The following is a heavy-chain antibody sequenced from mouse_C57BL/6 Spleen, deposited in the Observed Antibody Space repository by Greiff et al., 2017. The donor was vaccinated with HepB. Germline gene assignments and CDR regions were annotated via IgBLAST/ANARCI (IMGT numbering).Heavy chain of an antibody. V-gene: IGHV1-52*01. CDR1: GYTFTSYW. CDR2: IDPTDSDT. J-gene: IGHJ1*03. Sequence: QVQLQQPGAELVRPGSSVKLSCKASGYTFTSYWMHWVKQRPIQGLEWIGNIDPTDSDTHYNQKFKDKATLTVDKSSSTAYMQLSSLTSEDSADYCCTRGGDGYYRYFDVWGTGTTVTVSS. CDR3: TRGGDGYYRYFDV. D-gene: IGHD2-3*01.